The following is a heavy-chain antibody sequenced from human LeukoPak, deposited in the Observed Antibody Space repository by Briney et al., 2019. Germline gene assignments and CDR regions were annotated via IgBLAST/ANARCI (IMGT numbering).Heavy chain of an antibody. CDR3: VKSAGKDGYRDVFDI. CDR2: ITKRCDQT. CDR1: GITFSNSA. D-gene: IGHD5-24*01. Sequence: PGGSLRLSCVPSGITFSNSALIWVRQAPGKGLEWVSTITKRCDQTHYADSVRGLFTISRDIFKNTLYLQMNSLRAEDTAVYHSVKSAGKDGYRDVFDIWGQGPVVTVSS. J-gene: IGHJ3*02. V-gene: IGHV3-23*01.